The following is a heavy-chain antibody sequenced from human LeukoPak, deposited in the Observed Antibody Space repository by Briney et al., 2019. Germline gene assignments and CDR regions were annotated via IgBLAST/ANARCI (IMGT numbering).Heavy chain of an antibody. CDR3: ARGMITFGGVIVIPSQYFQH. Sequence: ASVKVSCKASGYTFTGYYMHWVPQAPGQGLEWMGWINPNSGGTNYAQKFQGRVTMTRDTSISTAYMELSRLRSDDTAVYYCARGMITFGGVIVIPSQYFQHWGQGTLVTVSS. D-gene: IGHD3-16*02. V-gene: IGHV1-2*02. CDR2: INPNSGGT. J-gene: IGHJ1*01. CDR1: GYTFTGYY.